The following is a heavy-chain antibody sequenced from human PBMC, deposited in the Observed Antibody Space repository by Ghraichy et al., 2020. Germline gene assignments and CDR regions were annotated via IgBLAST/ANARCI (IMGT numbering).Heavy chain of an antibody. D-gene: IGHD3-3*01. CDR3: AKEGAGPYYDFWSGYFGWFDP. J-gene: IGHJ5*02. V-gene: IGHV3-23*01. CDR1: GFTFSSYA. CDR2: ISGSGGST. Sequence: GESLNISCAASGFTFSSYAMSWVRQAPGKGLEWVSAISGSGGSTYYADSVKGRFTISRDNSKNTLYLQMNSLRAEDTAVYYCAKEGAGPYYDFWSGYFGWFDPWGQGTLVTVSS.